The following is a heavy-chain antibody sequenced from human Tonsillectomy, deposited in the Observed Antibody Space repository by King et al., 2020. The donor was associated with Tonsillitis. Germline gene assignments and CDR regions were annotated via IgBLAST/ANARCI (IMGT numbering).Heavy chain of an antibody. D-gene: IGHD5-18*01. Sequence: VQLQESGPGLVKPSQTLSLTCTVSGGSISSGGYCWSWIRQHPGKGLEWIGYIYYSGSTYYNPSLKSRVTMSVDTSKNQFSLKLSSVTAADTAVYYCATLNRGYRYGFEDYWGQGTLVTVSS. CDR3: ATLNRGYRYGFEDY. J-gene: IGHJ4*02. V-gene: IGHV4-31*03. CDR1: GGSISSGGYC. CDR2: IYYSGST.